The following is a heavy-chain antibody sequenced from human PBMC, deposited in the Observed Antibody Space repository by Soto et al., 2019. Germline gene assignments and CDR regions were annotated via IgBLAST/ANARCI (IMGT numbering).Heavy chain of an antibody. CDR1: GGSFSGYY. CDR2: IYYSGNT. V-gene: IGHV4-59*08. J-gene: IGHJ5*02. D-gene: IGHD2-2*01. Sequence: PSETLSLTCAFHGGSFSGYYWDWIRQPPGKGLEWIGYIYYSGNTNYNPSLKSRVTISVDTSKNQFSLKLTSVTAADTAVYYCARHRGYCSSTSCFPRFYPRGQRTHVPVS. CDR3: ARHRGYCSSTSCFPRFYP.